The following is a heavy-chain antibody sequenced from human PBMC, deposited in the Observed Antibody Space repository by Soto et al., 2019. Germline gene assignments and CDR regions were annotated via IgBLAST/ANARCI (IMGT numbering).Heavy chain of an antibody. J-gene: IGHJ3*02. CDR3: ARDPYYPDSSRTEAHDALHI. CDR1: GYTFTSYY. V-gene: IGHV1-46*01. Sequence: ASVKVSCKASGYTFTSYYMHWVRQAPGQGLEWMGIINPSGGSTSYAQKFQGRVTMTRDTSTSTVYMELSRLRSEDTAVYYCARDPYYPDSSRTEAHDALHIWGPGTMVTVSS. D-gene: IGHD3-22*01. CDR2: INPSGGST.